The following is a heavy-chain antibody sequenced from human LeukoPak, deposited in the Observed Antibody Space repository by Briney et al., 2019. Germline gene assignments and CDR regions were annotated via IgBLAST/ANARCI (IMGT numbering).Heavy chain of an antibody. V-gene: IGHV1-2*02. CDR1: GYTFTAHY. D-gene: IGHD3-10*01. CDR2: IDPNSGGT. J-gene: IGHJ2*01. Sequence: GASVKVSCRASGYTFTAHYIHWVRQAPGQGLEWTGWIDPNSGGTNYAQRFLGSVTMTGDTSINTAFMEVRRLRSDDTAIYYCARGRGTTMVRGVITNYFDLWGRGSLVTVSS. CDR3: ARGRGTTMVRGVITNYFDL.